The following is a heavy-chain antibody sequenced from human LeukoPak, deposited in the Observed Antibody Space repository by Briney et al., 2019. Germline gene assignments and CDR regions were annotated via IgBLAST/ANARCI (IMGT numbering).Heavy chain of an antibody. Sequence: PSETLSLTCTVSGGSISDYYWSWIRQPPGKGLEWLGYIYYSGSTNYNPSLKSRVTISVDTSKNHFSLKLNSVTAADTAVYYCAREDYDSGGYYYAEYFQHWGQGTLVTVSS. CDR1: GGSISDYY. CDR3: AREDYDSGGYYYAEYFQH. V-gene: IGHV4-59*01. J-gene: IGHJ1*01. CDR2: IYYSGST. D-gene: IGHD3-22*01.